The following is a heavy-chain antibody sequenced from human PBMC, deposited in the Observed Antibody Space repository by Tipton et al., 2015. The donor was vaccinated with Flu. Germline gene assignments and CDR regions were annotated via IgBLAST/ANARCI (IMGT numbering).Heavy chain of an antibody. CDR1: GGSISSYY. J-gene: IGHJ6*02. Sequence: TLSLTCTVSGGSISSYYWSWIRQPAGKGLEWIGRIYTSGSTNYNPSLKSRVTISVDTSKNQFSLKLSSVTAADTAVYYCARAPSEGGVVAARGRYYYYGMDVWGQGTTVTVSS. D-gene: IGHD2-15*01. CDR2: IYTSGST. CDR3: ARAPSEGGVVAARGRYYYYGMDV. V-gene: IGHV4-4*07.